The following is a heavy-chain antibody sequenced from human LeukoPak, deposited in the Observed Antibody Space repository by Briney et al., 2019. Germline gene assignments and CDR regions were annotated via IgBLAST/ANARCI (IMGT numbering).Heavy chain of an antibody. CDR2: ISGGGGST. V-gene: IGHV3-23*01. Sequence: GGSLRLSCAASGFTFSSYAMSWVRQAPGKGLEWVSAISGGGGSTYYADSVKGRFTISRDNSKSTLYLQMNTLRADDTAVYYCARESRLRRENYYYGLDVWGQGTTVTVSS. J-gene: IGHJ6*02. CDR1: GFTFSSYA. D-gene: IGHD1-26*01. CDR3: ARESRLRRENYYYGLDV.